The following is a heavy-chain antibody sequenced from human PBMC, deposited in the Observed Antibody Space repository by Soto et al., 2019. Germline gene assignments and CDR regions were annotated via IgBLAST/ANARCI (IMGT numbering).Heavy chain of an antibody. Sequence: SETLSLTCAVYGGSFSGYYWSWIRQPPGKGLEWIGEINHSGSTNYNPSLKSRVTISVDTSKNQFSLKLSSVTAADTAVYYCARGGQLLYAYWGQGTLVTVSS. V-gene: IGHV4-34*01. J-gene: IGHJ4*02. D-gene: IGHD2-2*02. CDR2: INHSGST. CDR1: GGSFSGYY. CDR3: ARGGQLLYAY.